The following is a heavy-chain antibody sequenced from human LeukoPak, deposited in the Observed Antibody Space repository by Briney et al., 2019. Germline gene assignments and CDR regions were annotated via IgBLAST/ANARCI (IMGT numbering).Heavy chain of an antibody. CDR1: GGSMSNYY. V-gene: IGHV4-59*01. CDR3: ARARVPAPFDS. Sequence: SEXLSLTCTVSGGSMSNYYWSWLRQPPGKGLEWIAYIYYSGSTDYNPSLTSRGTISIDTSKNQFSLRLSSVTAADTAVYYCARARVPAPFDSWGRGTLVTVSS. CDR2: IYYSGST. J-gene: IGHJ4*02. D-gene: IGHD4/OR15-4a*01.